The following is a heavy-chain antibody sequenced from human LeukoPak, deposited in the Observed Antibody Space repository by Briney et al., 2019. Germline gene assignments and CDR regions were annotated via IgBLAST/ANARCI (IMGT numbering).Heavy chain of an antibody. Sequence: GGSLRLSCAASGFTFSSYWMHWVRQAPGKGLVWVSRINSDGSSTSYADSVKGRFTISRDNAKNTLYLQMNSLRAEDTAVYYCAREGLRSSTSCYGVCFDYWGQGTLVTVSS. CDR2: INSDGSST. J-gene: IGHJ4*02. CDR1: GFTFSSYW. D-gene: IGHD2-2*01. CDR3: AREGLRSSTSCYGVCFDY. V-gene: IGHV3-74*01.